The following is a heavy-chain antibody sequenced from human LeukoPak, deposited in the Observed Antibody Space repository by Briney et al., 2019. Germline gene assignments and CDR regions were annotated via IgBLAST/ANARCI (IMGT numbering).Heavy chain of an antibody. CDR2: ISDSGGST. CDR3: ASSYGSSAYYPFDY. V-gene: IGHV3-23*01. D-gene: IGHD3-22*01. J-gene: IGHJ4*02. CDR1: GFAFRNNA. Sequence: GGSLRLSCVASGFAFRNNAMNWVRQAPGKGLGWVSLISDSGGSTNYADSVKGRFTISRDNSKNTLYLQMNTLGAEDTAIYYCASSYGSSAYYPFDYWGQGTLVTVFS.